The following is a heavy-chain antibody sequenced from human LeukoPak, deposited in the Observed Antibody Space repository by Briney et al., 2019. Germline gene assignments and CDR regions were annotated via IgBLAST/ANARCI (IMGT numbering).Heavy chain of an antibody. V-gene: IGHV3-30-3*01. CDR1: GFTFSSYA. Sequence: PGRSLRLSCAASGFTFSSYAMHWVRQAPGKGLEWVAVISYDGSNKYYADSVKGRFTISRDNSKNTLYLQMNSLRAEDTAVYYCARDLFTVGDRVVATIWGADYYYGMDVWGQGTTVTVSS. J-gene: IGHJ6*02. CDR2: ISYDGSNK. D-gene: IGHD5-12*01. CDR3: ARDLFTVGDRVVATIWGADYYYGMDV.